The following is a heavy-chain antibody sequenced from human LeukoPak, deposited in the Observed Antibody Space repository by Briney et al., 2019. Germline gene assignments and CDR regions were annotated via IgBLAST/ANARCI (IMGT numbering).Heavy chain of an antibody. J-gene: IGHJ4*02. D-gene: IGHD6-19*01. CDR2: VIHGGGS. CDR3: ARRTGWYWGYYFDY. Sequence: SETLSLTCAVYGESFSCYSCRWCRKPPGNGLGRIGEVIHGGGSNYNPSLQSRVTISVHTSKNQFSLNRTSVTAADTAFYYCARRTGWYWGYYFDYWGQGTLVTVSS. CDR1: GESFSCYS. V-gene: IGHV4-34*12.